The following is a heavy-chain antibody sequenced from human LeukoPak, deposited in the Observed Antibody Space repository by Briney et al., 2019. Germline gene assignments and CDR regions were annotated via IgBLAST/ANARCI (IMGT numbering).Heavy chain of an antibody. Sequence: ASVKVSCKASGYTFTSYGISWVRQAPGQGLEWMGWISAYNGNTNYAQKFQGRVTMTRDTSISTAYMELSRLRSDDTAVYYCARGEQQLDADYFDYWGQGTLVTVSS. CDR3: ARGEQQLDADYFDY. CDR1: GYTFTSYG. V-gene: IGHV1-18*01. J-gene: IGHJ4*02. CDR2: ISAYNGNT. D-gene: IGHD6-13*01.